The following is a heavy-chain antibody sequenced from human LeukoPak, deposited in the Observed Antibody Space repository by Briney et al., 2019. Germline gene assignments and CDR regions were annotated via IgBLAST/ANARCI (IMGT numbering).Heavy chain of an antibody. CDR3: ARGGIAAAGTSGHFDY. V-gene: IGHV4-34*01. D-gene: IGHD6-13*01. CDR1: GGSFSGYY. CDR2: INHSGST. Sequence: SETLSLTCAVYGGSFSGYYWSWIRQPPGKGLEWIGEINHSGSTNYNPSLKSRVTISVDTSKNQLSLKLSSVTAADTAAYYCARGGIAAAGTSGHFDYWGQGTLVTVSS. J-gene: IGHJ4*02.